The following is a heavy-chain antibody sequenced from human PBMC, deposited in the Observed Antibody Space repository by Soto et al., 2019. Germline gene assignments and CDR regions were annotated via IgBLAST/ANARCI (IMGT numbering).Heavy chain of an antibody. CDR1: GGSISSYY. J-gene: IGHJ6*02. Sequence: SETLSLTCTVSGGSISSYYWSWIRQPPGKGLEWIGYIYYSGSTNYNPSLKSRVTISVDTSKNQFFLKLSSVTAADTAVYYCARDRRENYDFWSGYPYGMDVWGQGTTVTVSS. D-gene: IGHD3-3*01. CDR2: IYYSGST. CDR3: ARDRRENYDFWSGYPYGMDV. V-gene: IGHV4-59*01.